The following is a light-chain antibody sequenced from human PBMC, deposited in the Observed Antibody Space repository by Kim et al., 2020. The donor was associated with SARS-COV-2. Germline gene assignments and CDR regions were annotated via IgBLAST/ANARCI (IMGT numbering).Light chain of an antibody. V-gene: IGLV3-9*01. CDR2: RDS. J-gene: IGLJ2*01. CDR3: QVWDSSTV. Sequence: ARITCGGNNIGSKNVHWYQQKPGQAPVLVIYRDSNRPSGIPERFSGSNSGNTATLTISRAQAGDEADYYCQVWDSSTVFGGGTKLTAL. CDR1: NIGSKN.